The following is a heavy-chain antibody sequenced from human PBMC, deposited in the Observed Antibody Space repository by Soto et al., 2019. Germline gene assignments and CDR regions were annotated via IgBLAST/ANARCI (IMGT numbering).Heavy chain of an antibody. CDR1: GYTFTNYG. CDR3: ARERQGAPLIY. D-gene: IGHD3-16*01. CDR2: VSGYNRNT. Sequence: QVPVVQSGVEVKMPGASVKLACKASGYTFTNYGLPWVRQVPGQGLEWIGWVSGYNRNTNYAEKFEDRVIMTTDTSTSTAFMELRSLRPDDTGLYCCARERQGAPLIYWGQGTLLTVSP. J-gene: IGHJ4*02. V-gene: IGHV1-18*01.